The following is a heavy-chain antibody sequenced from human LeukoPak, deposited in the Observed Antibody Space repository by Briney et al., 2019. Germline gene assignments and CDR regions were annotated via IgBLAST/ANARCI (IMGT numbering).Heavy chain of an antibody. CDR2: IYYSGST. J-gene: IGHJ5*02. CDR3: ARVRITMKENWFDP. D-gene: IGHD3-22*01. V-gene: IGHV4-39*07. Sequence: SETLSLTCTVSGGSISSSSYYWGWIRQPPGKGLEWIGSIYYSGSTYYNPSLKSRVTISVDTSKNQFSLKLSSVTAADTAVYYCARVRITMKENWFDPWGQGTLVTVSS. CDR1: GGSISSSSYY.